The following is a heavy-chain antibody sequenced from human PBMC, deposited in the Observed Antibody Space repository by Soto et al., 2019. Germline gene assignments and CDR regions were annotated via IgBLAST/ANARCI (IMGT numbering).Heavy chain of an antibody. CDR1: GFTFSSFG. D-gene: IGHD1-26*01. V-gene: IGHV3-30*03. J-gene: IGHJ4*02. Sequence: QVQLVESGGGVVQPGKSLRLSCAASGFTFSSFGMHWVRQAPGKGLEWVAGISYDGSNEYYGESLKGRITISRDDTKKVLNLVMDSLRPEDTAVYYCARERRRWAVPTDYWGQGTLVTVSS. CDR3: ARERRRWAVPTDY. CDR2: ISYDGSNE.